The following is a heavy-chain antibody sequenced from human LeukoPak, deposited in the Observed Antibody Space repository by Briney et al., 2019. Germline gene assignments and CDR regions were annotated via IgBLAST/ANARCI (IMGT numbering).Heavy chain of an antibody. Sequence: PGGPLRLSCAASGFTFSSYGMHWVRQAPGKGLEWVAVISYDGSNKYYADSVKGRFTISRNNSKNTLYLQMNSLRAEDTAVYYCATGRGSGYYYAAFDIWGQGTMVTVSS. V-gene: IGHV3-30*03. D-gene: IGHD3-22*01. CDR3: ATGRGSGYYYAAFDI. CDR1: GFTFSSYG. CDR2: ISYDGSNK. J-gene: IGHJ3*02.